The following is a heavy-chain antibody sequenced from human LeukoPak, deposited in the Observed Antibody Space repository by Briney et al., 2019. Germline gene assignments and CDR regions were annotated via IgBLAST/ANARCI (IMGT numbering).Heavy chain of an antibody. Sequence: SETLSLTCAVYGGSFSGYYWSWIRQPPGKGLEWIGEINHSGSTNYNPSLKSRVTISVDTSKNQFSLKLSSVTAADTAVYYCARGGLSCYWCMDVWGQGTTVTVSS. V-gene: IGHV4-34*01. D-gene: IGHD2-2*01. CDR3: ARGGLSCYWCMDV. J-gene: IGHJ6*02. CDR2: INHSGST. CDR1: GGSFSGYY.